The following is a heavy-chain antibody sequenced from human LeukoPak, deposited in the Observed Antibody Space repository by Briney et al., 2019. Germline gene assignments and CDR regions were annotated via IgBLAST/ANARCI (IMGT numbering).Heavy chain of an antibody. Sequence: PGGSLRLSCAASGFTFSDYYMSWIRQAPGKGLEWVSYISSSSSYTNYADSVKGRFTISRDNAKNSLYLQMNSLRAEDTGVYYCARDVSGSGSYLFDPWGQGTLVTVSS. CDR3: ARDVSGSGSYLFDP. V-gene: IGHV3-11*06. CDR1: GFTFSDYY. J-gene: IGHJ5*02. CDR2: ISSSSSYT. D-gene: IGHD3-10*01.